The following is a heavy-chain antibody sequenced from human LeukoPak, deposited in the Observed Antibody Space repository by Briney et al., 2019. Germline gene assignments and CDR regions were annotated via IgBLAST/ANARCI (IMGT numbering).Heavy chain of an antibody. D-gene: IGHD3-16*02. V-gene: IGHV4-59*08. J-gene: IGHJ4*02. Sequence: SETLSLSCTVSGGSMNYYYWSWIRQPPGQGLEWIGYIYYRGTTNYLPSLKDRVDISIHTSKNQFSLRLYSVTAADTAVYFCARLARFEELSRRYYFDNWGLGTLVTVSS. CDR1: GGSMNYYY. CDR2: IYYRGTT. CDR3: ARLARFEELSRRYYFDN.